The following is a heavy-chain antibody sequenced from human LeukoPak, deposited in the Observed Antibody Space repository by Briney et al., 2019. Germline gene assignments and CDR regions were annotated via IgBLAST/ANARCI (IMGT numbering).Heavy chain of an antibody. D-gene: IGHD1-7*01. V-gene: IGHV1-69*05. Sequence: ASVKVSCKASGYTFTSYGISWVRQAPGQGLEWMGGIIPIFGTTNYAQKFQGRVTITTDESTSTAYMELSSLRSEDTAVYYCARGGVTGTTLGFFDYWGQETLVTVSS. J-gene: IGHJ4*02. CDR2: IIPIFGTT. CDR1: GYTFTSYG. CDR3: ARGGVTGTTLGFFDY.